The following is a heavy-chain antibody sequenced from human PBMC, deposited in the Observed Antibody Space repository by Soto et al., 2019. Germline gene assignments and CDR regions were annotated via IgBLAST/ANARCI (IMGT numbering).Heavy chain of an antibody. J-gene: IGHJ6*03. CDR3: ARVRGSGSYFDYYYYMDV. V-gene: IGHV4-59*01. Sequence: SETLSLTCTVSGGSISSYYWSWIRQPPGKGLEWIGYMYYSGSTNYNPSLKSRVTISVDTSKNQFSLKLSSVTAADTAVYYCARVRGSGSYFDYYYYMDVWGKGTTVTVSS. D-gene: IGHD3-10*01. CDR1: GGSISSYY. CDR2: MYYSGST.